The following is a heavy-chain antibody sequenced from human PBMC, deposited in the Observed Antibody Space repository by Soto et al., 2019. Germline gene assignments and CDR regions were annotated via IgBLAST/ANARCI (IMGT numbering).Heavy chain of an antibody. CDR3: ASQREKRGEAAAGPPKKYYYYYSGMDV. D-gene: IGHD6-13*01. Sequence: GESLKISCKGSGYSFTSYWIGWVRQMPGKGLEWMGIIYPGDSDTRYSPSFQGQVTISADKSISTAYLQWSSLKASDTAMYYCASQREKRGEAAAGPPKKYYYYYSGMDVWGQGTTVTVYS. CDR2: IYPGDSDT. J-gene: IGHJ6*02. CDR1: GYSFTSYW. V-gene: IGHV5-51*01.